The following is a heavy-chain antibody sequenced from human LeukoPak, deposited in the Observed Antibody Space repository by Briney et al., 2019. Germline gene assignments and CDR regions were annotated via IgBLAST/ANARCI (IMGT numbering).Heavy chain of an antibody. CDR1: GGSISSGGYY. CDR2: IYHSGST. D-gene: IGHD2-15*01. J-gene: IGHJ4*02. V-gene: IGHV4-30-2*01. Sequence: TLSLTCTVSGGSISSGGYYWSWIRQPPGKGLEWIGYIYHSGSTYYNPSLKSRVTISVDRSKNQFSLKLSSVTAADTAVYYCAVDSGQYYFDYWGQGTLVTVSS. CDR3: AVDSGQYYFDY.